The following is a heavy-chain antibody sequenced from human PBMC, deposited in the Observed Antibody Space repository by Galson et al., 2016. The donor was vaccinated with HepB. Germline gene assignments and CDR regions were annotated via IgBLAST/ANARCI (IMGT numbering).Heavy chain of an antibody. V-gene: IGHV4-61*01. J-gene: IGHJ4*02. Sequence: ETLSLTCTVSGGSVSRINHFWTWIRQPPGKGLEWIGYIYNSGSTNYNASLRSRVTILVDKSKNQFSLKLNSVTAADTAVYYCARYSNYGDYGYFDYWGQGTLVTVSS. CDR2: IYNSGST. CDR1: GGSVSRINHF. CDR3: ARYSNYGDYGYFDY. D-gene: IGHD4-17*01.